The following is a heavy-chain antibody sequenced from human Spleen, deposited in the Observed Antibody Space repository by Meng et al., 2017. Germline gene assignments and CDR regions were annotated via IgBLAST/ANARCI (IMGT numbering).Heavy chain of an antibody. Sequence: QPQLQESGPGLVTPSEALSLTCSVSGGSISTSGYYWGWIRQPPGKGLEWIGSIGHSGFTYYTPSLKSRVTVSIDTSRNQFSLWLTSVTAADTAVYYCVRSSGWVKTGFDPWGQGTLVTVSS. CDR2: IGHSGFT. CDR1: GGSISTSGYY. CDR3: VRSSGWVKTGFDP. V-gene: IGHV4-39*01. J-gene: IGHJ5*02. D-gene: IGHD6-19*01.